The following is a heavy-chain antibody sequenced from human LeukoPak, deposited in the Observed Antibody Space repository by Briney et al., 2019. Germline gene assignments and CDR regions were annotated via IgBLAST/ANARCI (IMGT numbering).Heavy chain of an antibody. D-gene: IGHD6-13*01. CDR2: IVVGSGNT. Sequence: SVKVSCKASGFNLNSSAMQWVRQARGQRLEWIGWIVVGSGNTNYAQKFQERVTITRDMSTSTAYLDLSSLRSEDAAVYYCAAYGDGSSWLYFDYWGQGTLVTVSS. CDR3: AAYGDGSSWLYFDY. V-gene: IGHV1-58*02. J-gene: IGHJ4*02. CDR1: GFNLNSSA.